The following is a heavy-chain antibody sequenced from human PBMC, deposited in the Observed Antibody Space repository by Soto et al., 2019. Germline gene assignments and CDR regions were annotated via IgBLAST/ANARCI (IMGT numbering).Heavy chain of an antibody. CDR2: IFPGGST. CDR1: GYTFGTYT. CDR3: ARAFPTVGDWFDP. Sequence: GGSLRLSCAASGYTFGTYTMNWVRQAPGKGLEWVAGIFPGGSTYYANSVKGRFTISRDHSQSSVFLQMSSLRDEDTAVYYCARAFPTVGDWFDPWGQGTLVTVSS. V-gene: IGHV3-23*03. D-gene: IGHD4-17*01. J-gene: IGHJ5*02.